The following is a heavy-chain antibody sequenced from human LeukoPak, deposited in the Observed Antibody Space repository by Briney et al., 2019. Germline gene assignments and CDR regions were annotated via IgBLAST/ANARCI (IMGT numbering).Heavy chain of an antibody. CDR1: GFTFSSYW. Sequence: GGSLRLSCAASGFTFSSYWMSWVRQAPGKGLEWVAHINQDGSEIYYVDSLKGRFTISRDNAKNSLYLQMNSLRAEDTAVYYCARDGPTDFDYWGQGTLVTVSS. CDR3: ARDGPTDFDY. J-gene: IGHJ4*02. CDR2: INQDGSEI. V-gene: IGHV3-7*01.